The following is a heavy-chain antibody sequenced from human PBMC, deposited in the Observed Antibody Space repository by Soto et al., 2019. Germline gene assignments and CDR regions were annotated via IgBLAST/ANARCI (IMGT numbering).Heavy chain of an antibody. D-gene: IGHD1-1*01. CDR2: ISYDGSNK. CDR1: GFTFSSYA. V-gene: IGHV3-30-3*01. CDR3: ARELERVFDY. J-gene: IGHJ4*02. Sequence: GGSLRLSCAASGFTFSSYAMHWVRQAPGKGLEWVAVISYDGSNKYYADSEKGRFTISRDNSKNKLYLQMNSLRIEDTAVYYCARELERVFDYWGQGTLVTVSS.